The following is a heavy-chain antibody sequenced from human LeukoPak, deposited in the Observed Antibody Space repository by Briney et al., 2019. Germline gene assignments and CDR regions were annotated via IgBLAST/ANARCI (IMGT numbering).Heavy chain of an antibody. J-gene: IGHJ4*02. CDR2: ISYDGSNK. CDR1: GFTFSSYA. Sequence: GGSLRLSCAASGFTFSSYAMHWVRQAPGKGLEWVAVISYDGSNKYYADSVKGRFTISRDNSKNTLYLQMNSLRAEDTAVYHCARDPLYLGDYDTNFDYWGQGTLVTVSS. CDR3: ARDPLYLGDYDTNFDY. V-gene: IGHV3-30-3*01. D-gene: IGHD4-17*01.